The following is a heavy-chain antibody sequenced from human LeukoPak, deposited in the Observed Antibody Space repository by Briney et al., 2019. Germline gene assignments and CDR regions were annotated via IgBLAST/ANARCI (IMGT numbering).Heavy chain of an antibody. D-gene: IGHD3-22*01. CDR3: ARGTYGYYYDSSGLSYFDY. CDR2: INHSGST. V-gene: IGHV4-34*01. J-gene: IGHJ4*02. Sequence: SETLSLTCAVYGGSFSGYCWSWIRQPPGKGLEWIVVINHSGSTNYNPSLKSRVTISVDTSKNQFSLKLSSVTAADTAVYYCARGTYGYYYDSSGLSYFDYWGQGTLVTVSS. CDR1: GGSFSGYC.